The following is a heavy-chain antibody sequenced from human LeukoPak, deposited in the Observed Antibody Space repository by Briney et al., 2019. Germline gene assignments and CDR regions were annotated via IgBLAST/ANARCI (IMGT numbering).Heavy chain of an antibody. D-gene: IGHD4-23*01. Sequence: GASVKVSCKASGYTFTGYYMHWVRQAPGQGLEWMGWINPNSGGTSYAQKFQGRVTMTRDTSTSTVYMELSSLRSEDTAVYYCARRRWGFDPWGQGTLVTVSS. J-gene: IGHJ5*02. V-gene: IGHV1-2*02. CDR2: INPNSGGT. CDR1: GYTFTGYY. CDR3: ARRRWGFDP.